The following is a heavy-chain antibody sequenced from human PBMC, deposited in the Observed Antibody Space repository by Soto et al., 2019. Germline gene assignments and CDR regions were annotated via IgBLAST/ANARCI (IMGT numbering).Heavy chain of an antibody. CDR3: AKSSSGWPSYYYYGMDV. J-gene: IGHJ6*02. D-gene: IGHD6-19*01. CDR1: GFTFSSYA. Sequence: GGSLRLSCAASGFTFSSYAMSWVRQAPGKGLEWVSAISGSGGSTYYADSVKGRLNISRDNSKNTLYLQMNSLRAEDTAVYYCAKSSSGWPSYYYYGMDVWGQGTTVTVSS. CDR2: ISGSGGST. V-gene: IGHV3-23*01.